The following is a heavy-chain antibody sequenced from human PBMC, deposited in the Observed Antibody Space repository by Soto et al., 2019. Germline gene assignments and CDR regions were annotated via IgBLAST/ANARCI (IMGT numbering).Heavy chain of an antibody. CDR1: GYTFTSYY. V-gene: IGHV1-46*01. D-gene: IGHD3-3*01. Sequence: ASVKVSCKASGYTFTSYYMHWVRQAPGQGLERMGIINPSGGSTSYAQKFQGRVTMTRDTSTSTVYMELSSLRSEDTAVYYCARAEPLTYDFWSGYSNWFDPWGQGTLVTVSS. J-gene: IGHJ5*02. CDR2: INPSGGST. CDR3: ARAEPLTYDFWSGYSNWFDP.